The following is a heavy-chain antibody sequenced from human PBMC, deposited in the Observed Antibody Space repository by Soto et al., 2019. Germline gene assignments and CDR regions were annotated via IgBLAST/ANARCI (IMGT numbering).Heavy chain of an antibody. V-gene: IGHV3-21*01. CDR2: ISSSSSYI. CDR3: ARVAYGNGWIFDY. Sequence: GGSLRLSCAASGFTFSSYSMNWVRQAPGKGLEWVSSISSSSSYIYYADSVKGRFTISRDNAKNSLQLQMNSLRAEDTAIYFCARVAYGNGWIFDYWGQGTLVTVSS. J-gene: IGHJ4*01. D-gene: IGHD6-19*01. CDR1: GFTFSSYS.